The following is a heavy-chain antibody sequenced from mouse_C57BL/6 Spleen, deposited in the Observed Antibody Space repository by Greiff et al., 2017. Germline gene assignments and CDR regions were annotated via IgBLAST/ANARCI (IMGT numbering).Heavy chain of an antibody. Sequence: VQLQQSGAELVKPGASVKLSCTASGFNIKDYYMHWVTQRTEQGLEWIGRIDPEDGETKYDPKFQGKATITADTSSNTAYLQLSSLTSEDTAVYYCAPSITTVVTPFAYWGQGTLVTVSA. V-gene: IGHV14-2*01. CDR2: IDPEDGET. CDR1: GFNIKDYY. CDR3: APSITTVVTPFAY. D-gene: IGHD1-1*01. J-gene: IGHJ3*01.